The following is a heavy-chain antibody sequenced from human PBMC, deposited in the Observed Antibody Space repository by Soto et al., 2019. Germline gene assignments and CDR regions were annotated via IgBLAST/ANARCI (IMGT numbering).Heavy chain of an antibody. V-gene: IGHV1-18*01. J-gene: IGHJ4*02. D-gene: IGHD5-12*01. CDR3: ARDARGYSGYESGLEDY. CDR1: GYTFTSYG. Sequence: QVQLVQSGAEVKKPGASVKVSCKASGYTFTSYGISWVRQAPGQGLEWMGWISAYNGNTNYAQKLQGRVTMTTDTSTRTAYMELRSLRSDDTAVYYCARDARGYSGYESGLEDYWGQGTLVTVSS. CDR2: ISAYNGNT.